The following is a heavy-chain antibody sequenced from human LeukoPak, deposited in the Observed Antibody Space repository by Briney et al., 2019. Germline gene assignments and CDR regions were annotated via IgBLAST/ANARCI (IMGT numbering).Heavy chain of an antibody. D-gene: IGHD3-10*01. CDR1: GFTFSSYA. V-gene: IGHV3-30-3*01. CDR3: ARDSYQDYYGRFDP. Sequence: GGSLRLSCAASGFTFSSYAMNWVRQAPGKGLEWVALISYDGSNKNYADSVKGRFTISRDNSKNTLYLQMNGLTAEDTAMYYCARDSYQDYYGRFDPWGQGTLVIVSS. J-gene: IGHJ5*02. CDR2: ISYDGSNK.